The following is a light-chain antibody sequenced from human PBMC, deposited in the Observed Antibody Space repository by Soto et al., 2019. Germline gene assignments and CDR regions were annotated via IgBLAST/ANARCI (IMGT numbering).Light chain of an antibody. CDR1: QSVDCS. Sequence: IVFTQSPSTLSLSPGERATLSCRASQSVDCSLAWYHQQLGQTPRPLMNAPAARATCIPGTCSGSGPGTDFILIIISLEPEDFVVYYCQQGNTWPWTFGQGTKVDIK. V-gene: IGKV3D-11*02. CDR2: APA. CDR3: QQGNTWPWT. J-gene: IGKJ1*01.